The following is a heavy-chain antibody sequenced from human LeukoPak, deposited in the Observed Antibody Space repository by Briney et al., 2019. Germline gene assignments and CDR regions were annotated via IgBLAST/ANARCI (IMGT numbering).Heavy chain of an antibody. V-gene: IGHV3-30*18. Sequence: PGGSLRLSCAASGFTFDDYGMSWVRQAPGKGLEWVALVSFDGSNQVYADSVKGRFTISRDNSKNTLYLQMNSLRAEDTAVYYCAKVANYGSGSYYFDYWGQGTLVTVSS. CDR2: VSFDGSNQ. CDR3: AKVANYGSGSYYFDY. CDR1: GFTFDDYG. J-gene: IGHJ4*02. D-gene: IGHD3-10*01.